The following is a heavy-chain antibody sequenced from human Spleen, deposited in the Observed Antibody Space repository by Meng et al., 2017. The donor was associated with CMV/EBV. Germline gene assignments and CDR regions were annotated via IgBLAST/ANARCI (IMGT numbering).Heavy chain of an antibody. J-gene: IGHJ6*02. Sequence: GESLTISCSASGFNFGDSAMSWVCKAPGKGLEWVGFLRGNAYGGTTEYAASVKGRFTISRDDSRNIAYLQMISLKTEDTAVYYCTRDCSSTSCYYAGYYHHYGMDVWGQGTTVTVSS. V-gene: IGHV3-49*04. CDR2: LRGNAYGGTT. D-gene: IGHD2-2*01. CDR1: GFNFGDSA. CDR3: TRDCSSTSCYYAGYYHHYGMDV.